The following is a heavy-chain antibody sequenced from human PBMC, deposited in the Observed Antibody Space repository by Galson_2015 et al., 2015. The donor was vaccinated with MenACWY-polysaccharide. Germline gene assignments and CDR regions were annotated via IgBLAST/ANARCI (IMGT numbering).Heavy chain of an antibody. CDR1: GYTFTTYN. V-gene: IGHV1-8*01. CDR3: ARGISRTTEWSDP. D-gene: IGHD1-1*01. J-gene: IGHJ5*02. CDR2: MNPNSGNT. Sequence: SVKVSCKASGYTFTTYNINWVRQATGQGLEWMGWMNPNSGNTGYAQKFQGRVTMTRNTTISIAYMELNSPRSEDTAVYYCARGISRTTEWSDPWGQGTRVPVPP.